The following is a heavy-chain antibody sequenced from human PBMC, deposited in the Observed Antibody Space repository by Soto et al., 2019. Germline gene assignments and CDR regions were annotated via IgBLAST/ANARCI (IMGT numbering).Heavy chain of an antibody. D-gene: IGHD6-13*01. J-gene: IGHJ5*02. CDR1: GGSFSGYY. CDR2: INHSGST. CDR3: ARSKGAYSSSWYNWFDP. V-gene: IGHV4-34*01. Sequence: PSETLSLTCAVYGGSFSGYYWSWIRQPPGKGLEWIGEINHSGSTNYNPSLKSRVTISVDTSKNQFSLKLSSVTAADTAVYYCARSKGAYSSSWYNWFDPWGQGTLVTVSS.